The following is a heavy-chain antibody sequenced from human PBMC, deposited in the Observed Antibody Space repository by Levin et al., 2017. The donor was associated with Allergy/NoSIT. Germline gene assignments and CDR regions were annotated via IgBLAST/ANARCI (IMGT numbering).Heavy chain of an antibody. D-gene: IGHD2-2*01. Sequence: GGSLRLSCAGSGFSFSSYSMSWVRQAPGKGLEWVSSITGNSAYIYYAGSVKGRFTISRDNAKNSLYLQMNSLRAEDTAVYYCARAGCINTICPLRTNWFDPWGQGTLVTVSS. CDR3: ARAGCINTICPLRTNWFDP. J-gene: IGHJ5*02. CDR2: ITGNSAYI. V-gene: IGHV3-21*01. CDR1: GFSFSSYS.